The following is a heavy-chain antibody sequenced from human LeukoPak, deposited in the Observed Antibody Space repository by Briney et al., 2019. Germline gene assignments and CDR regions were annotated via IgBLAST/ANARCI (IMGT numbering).Heavy chain of an antibody. CDR3: ASNWNSFDY. CDR2: IKQDGSEK. D-gene: IGHD1-20*01. V-gene: IGHV3-7*01. Sequence: GGSLRLSCAVSGFTFTSYWMTWVRQAPGKGLEWVANIKQDGSEKYYADSVKGRFTISRDNAKNSLYLQMDSLRAEDTAVYFCASNWNSFDYWGQGTLVTVPS. CDR1: GFTFTSYW. J-gene: IGHJ4*02.